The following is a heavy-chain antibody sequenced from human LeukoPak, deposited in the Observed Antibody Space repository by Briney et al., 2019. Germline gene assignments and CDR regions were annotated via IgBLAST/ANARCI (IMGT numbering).Heavy chain of an antibody. J-gene: IGHJ4*02. CDR2: INPNSGGT. CDR3: AREEGDYDFWSGYHY. CDR1: GYTFTGYY. Sequence: GASVKVSCKASGYTFTGYYMHWVRQAPGQGLEWMGWINPNSGGTNYAQKFQGRVTMTRDTSISTAYMELSRLRSDDTAVYYCAREEGDYDFWSGYHYWGQGTLVTVSS. D-gene: IGHD3-3*01. V-gene: IGHV1-2*02.